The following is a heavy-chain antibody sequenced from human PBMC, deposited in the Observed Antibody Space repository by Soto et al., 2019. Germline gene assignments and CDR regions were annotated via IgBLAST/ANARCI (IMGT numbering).Heavy chain of an antibody. CDR1: GFTFSSYD. D-gene: IGHD2-2*01. CDR2: MSSSGSTI. V-gene: IGHV3-48*03. Sequence: GGSLRLSCAASGFTFSSYDMNWVRQAPGKELECVSYMSSSGSTIYYADSVKGRFTVSRDNAKSSLYLQMNSLRAEDTAVYYWAAIVVVPAAPMDAWGQGTTVTVSS. J-gene: IGHJ6*02. CDR3: AAIVVVPAAPMDA.